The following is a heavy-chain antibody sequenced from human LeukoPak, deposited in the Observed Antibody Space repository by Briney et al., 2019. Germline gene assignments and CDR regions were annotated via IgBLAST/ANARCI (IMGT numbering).Heavy chain of an antibody. J-gene: IGHJ4*02. CDR2: ISSSSSYI. CDR1: GFTFSSYS. D-gene: IGHD4-17*01. V-gene: IGHV3-21*01. CDR3: ARDHDYGDHVGDY. Sequence: GGSLRLSCAASGFTFSSYSMNWVRQAPGKGLEWVSSISSSSSYIYYADSVKGRFTISRDNAKNSLYLQMNSLRAEDTAVYYCARDHDYGDHVGDYWGQGTLVTVSS.